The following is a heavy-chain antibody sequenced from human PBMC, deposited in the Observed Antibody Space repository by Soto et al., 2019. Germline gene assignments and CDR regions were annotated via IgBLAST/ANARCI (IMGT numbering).Heavy chain of an antibody. CDR3: AREGRITIFGVVIPPASYYYYMDV. D-gene: IGHD3-3*01. CDR1: GYTFTSYG. J-gene: IGHJ6*03. V-gene: IGHV1-18*01. Sequence: ASVKVSCKASGYTFTSYGISWVRQAPGQGLEWMGWISAYNGNTNCAQKLQGRVTMTTDTSTSTAYMELRSLRSDDTAVYYCAREGRITIFGVVIPPASYYYYMDVWGKGTTVTVSS. CDR2: ISAYNGNT.